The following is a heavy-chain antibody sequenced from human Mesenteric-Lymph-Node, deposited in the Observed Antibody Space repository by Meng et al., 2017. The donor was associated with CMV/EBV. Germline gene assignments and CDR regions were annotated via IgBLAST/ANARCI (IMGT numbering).Heavy chain of an antibody. CDR1: GGSISSYY. Sequence: SETLSLTCTVSGGSISSYYWSWIRRPPGKGLEWIGHISYSGNTNYNPSLKSRVTISVDTSKNQFSLKLSSVTAADTAVYYCARGRGRYSSSPRVYYFDYWGQGTLVTVSS. V-gene: IGHV4-59*12. D-gene: IGHD6-6*01. CDR3: ARGRGRYSSSPRVYYFDY. J-gene: IGHJ4*02. CDR2: ISYSGNT.